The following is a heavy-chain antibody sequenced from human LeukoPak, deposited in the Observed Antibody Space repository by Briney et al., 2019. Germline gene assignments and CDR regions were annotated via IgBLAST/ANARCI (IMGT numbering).Heavy chain of an antibody. D-gene: IGHD1-26*01. J-gene: IGHJ6*02. V-gene: IGHV3-33*01. CDR3: ARGVGATTYYYYGMDV. CDR1: GFTFSSYG. CDR2: IWFDGSNK. Sequence: GGSLRLSCAASGFTFSSYGMHWVRQAPGKGLEWVAVIWFDGSNKYYADSVKGRFTISRDNSKNTLYLQMNSLRAEDTAVYYCARGVGATTYYYYGMDVWGQGTTVTVSS.